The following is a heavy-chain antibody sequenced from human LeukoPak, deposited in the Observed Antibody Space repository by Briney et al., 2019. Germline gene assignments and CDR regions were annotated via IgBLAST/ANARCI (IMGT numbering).Heavy chain of an antibody. CDR2: IIPIFGTT. D-gene: IGHD6-13*01. J-gene: IGHJ4*02. CDR3: ASGQLGSSSWYPFDY. V-gene: IGHV1-69*06. CDR1: GGTFRSYG. Sequence: ASVKVSCKASGGTFRSYGISWVRQAPGQGLEWMGGIIPIFGTTSYAQKFQARVTITADKSTSTGYMELSSLRSEDTAVYCCASGQLGSSSWYPFDYWGQGTLATVSS.